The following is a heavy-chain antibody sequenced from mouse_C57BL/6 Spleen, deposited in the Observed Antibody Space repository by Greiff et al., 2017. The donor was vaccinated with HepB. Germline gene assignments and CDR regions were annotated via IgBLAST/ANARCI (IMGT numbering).Heavy chain of an antibody. D-gene: IGHD1-1*01. CDR2: INPYNGGT. J-gene: IGHJ4*01. Sequence: SGPVLVKPGASVKMSCKASGYTFTDYYMNWVKQSHGKSLEWIGVINPYNGGTSYNQKFKGKATLTVDKSSSTAYMELNSLTSEDSAVYYCARRGLRAMDYWGQGTSVTVSS. V-gene: IGHV1-19*01. CDR1: GYTFTDYY. CDR3: ARRGLRAMDY.